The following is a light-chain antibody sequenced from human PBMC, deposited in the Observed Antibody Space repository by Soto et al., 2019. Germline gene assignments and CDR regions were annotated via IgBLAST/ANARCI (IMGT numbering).Light chain of an antibody. CDR2: EVS. CDR3: CSYAGSYSYV. CDR1: SSDVGSYKF. V-gene: IGLV2-23*02. Sequence: QSALTQPASVSGSPGQSITISCTGTSSDVGSYKFVSWYQQHPGKAHKLMIYEVSKRPAGFSNRCSGSKSGNTASLTISGLQADDEDDYYCCSYAGSYSYVFGTGTKLTVL. J-gene: IGLJ1*01.